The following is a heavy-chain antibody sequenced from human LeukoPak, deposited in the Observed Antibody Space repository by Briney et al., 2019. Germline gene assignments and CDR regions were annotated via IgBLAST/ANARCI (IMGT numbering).Heavy chain of an antibody. CDR2: INHSGST. CDR1: GGSFSGYY. V-gene: IGHV4-34*01. J-gene: IGHJ4*02. Sequence: SETLSLTCAVYGGSFSGYYWSWIRQPPGKGLEWIGEINHSGSTNYNPSLKSRVTISVDTSKNRFSLKLSSVTAADTAVYYCARGQVFSGSYPFDYWGQGTLVTVSS. CDR3: ARGQVFSGSYPFDY. D-gene: IGHD1-26*01.